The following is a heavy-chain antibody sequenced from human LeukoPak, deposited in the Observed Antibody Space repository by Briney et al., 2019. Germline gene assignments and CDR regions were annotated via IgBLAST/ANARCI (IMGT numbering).Heavy chain of an antibody. CDR3: ARHRKVDTAGDY. CDR2: IYYNGNT. J-gene: IGHJ4*02. CDR1: GDSISSSSYY. V-gene: IGHV4-39*01. Sequence: PSETLSPTCSVSGDSISSSSYYWSWIRQSPGKGLEWIGSIYYNGNTYYNSPLKSRLTIALDTSRNQFSLKLTSVTAADTAVYFCARHRKVDTAGDYWGQGTLVTVSS. D-gene: IGHD5-18*01.